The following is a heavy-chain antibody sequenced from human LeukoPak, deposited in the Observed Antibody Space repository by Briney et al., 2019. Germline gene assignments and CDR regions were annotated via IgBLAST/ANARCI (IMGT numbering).Heavy chain of an antibody. J-gene: IGHJ6*03. CDR3: AREGWLGLVSRLTDYYYYYMDV. CDR1: GYTFTGYY. V-gene: IGHV1-2*02. D-gene: IGHD3-10*01. CDR2: INPNSGGT. Sequence: ASVKVSCKASGYTFTGYYMHWVRPAPGQGLEWMGWINPNSGGTNYAQKFQGRVTMTRDTSISTAYMELSRLRSDDTAVYYCAREGWLGLVSRLTDYYYYYMDVSGKGTTVTVSS.